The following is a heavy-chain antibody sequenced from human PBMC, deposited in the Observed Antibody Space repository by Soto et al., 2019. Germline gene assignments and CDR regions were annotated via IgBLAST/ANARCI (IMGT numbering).Heavy chain of an antibody. CDR1: GGSFSGNY. V-gene: IGHV4-34*01. CDR3: GRGDISGWYFDY. J-gene: IGHJ4*02. Sequence: SETLSLTCAVYGGSFSGNYWSWIRQPPGMGLEWIGEIKHSGSTKYSPSLKSRVTISEDTSKNQFSLKLSSVTAADTAVYYCGRGDISGWYFDYWGRGTLVTVSS. D-gene: IGHD6-19*01. CDR2: IKHSGST.